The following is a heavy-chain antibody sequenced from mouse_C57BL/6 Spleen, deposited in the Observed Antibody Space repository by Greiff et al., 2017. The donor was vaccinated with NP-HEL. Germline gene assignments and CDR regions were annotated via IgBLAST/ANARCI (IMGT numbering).Heavy chain of an antibody. CDR1: GFTFSDAW. CDR3: TRLTGTYWYFDV. J-gene: IGHJ1*03. Sequence: EVQVVESGGGLVQPGGSMKLSCAASGFTFSDAWMDWVRQSPEKGLEWVAEIRNKANNHATYYAESVKGRFTISRDDSKSSVYLQMNSLRAEDTGIYYCTRLTGTYWYFDVWGTGTTVTVSS. CDR2: IRNKANNHAT. V-gene: IGHV6-6*01. D-gene: IGHD4-1*01.